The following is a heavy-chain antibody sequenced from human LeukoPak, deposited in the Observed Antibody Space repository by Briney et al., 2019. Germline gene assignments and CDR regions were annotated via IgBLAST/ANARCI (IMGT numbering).Heavy chain of an antibody. J-gene: IGHJ2*01. CDR1: GFTFSSYA. CDR3: AKDRSYCSSTSCRSLWYFDL. D-gene: IGHD2-2*01. CDR2: ISGSGGST. V-gene: IGHV3-23*01. Sequence: GGSLRLSCAASGFTFSSYAMSWVRQAPGKGLEWVSAISGSGGSTYYADSVKGRFTISRDNSKNTLYLQMNSLRAEDTAVYYCAKDRSYCSSTSCRSLWYFDLWGRGTLVTVSS.